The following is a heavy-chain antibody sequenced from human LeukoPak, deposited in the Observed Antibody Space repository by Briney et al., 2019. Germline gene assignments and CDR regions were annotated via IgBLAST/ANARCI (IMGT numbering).Heavy chain of an antibody. CDR2: IYSGGST. Sequence: PGGSLRLSCAASGFTVSSNYMSWVRQAPGKGLEWVSVIYSGGSTYYADSVKGRFTISRDNSKNTQYLQMNSLRAEDTAVYYCARELYSSSWSILGYWGQGTLVTVSS. CDR3: ARELYSSSWSILGY. CDR1: GFTVSSNY. V-gene: IGHV3-66*01. J-gene: IGHJ4*02. D-gene: IGHD6-13*01.